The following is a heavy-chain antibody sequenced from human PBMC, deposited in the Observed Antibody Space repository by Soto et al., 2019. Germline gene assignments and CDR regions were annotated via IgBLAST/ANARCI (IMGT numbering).Heavy chain of an antibody. CDR1: GFTFSSYA. D-gene: IGHD6-19*01. Sequence: GESLKISCAASGFTFSSYAMSWVRQAPGKGLEWVSAISDSGGRTYYADSVKGRFTISRDNSKNTLYLQMNSLRAEDTAVYFCAKELVNSGWTYFDYWGQGTLVTVS. CDR2: ISDSGGRT. J-gene: IGHJ4*02. V-gene: IGHV3-23*01. CDR3: AKELVNSGWTYFDY.